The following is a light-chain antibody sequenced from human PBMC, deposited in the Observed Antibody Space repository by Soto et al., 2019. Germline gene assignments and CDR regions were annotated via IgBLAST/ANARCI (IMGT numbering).Light chain of an antibody. Sequence: AIRMTQSPSSLSASTGDRVTITCRASQGISSYLAWYQQKPGKAPKLLIYAASTLQSGVPSRFSGSGSGTEFTLTISSLQPDDFATYYCQQYNRYSRTFGQGTKVDI. J-gene: IGKJ1*01. V-gene: IGKV1-8*01. CDR2: AAS. CDR1: QGISSY. CDR3: QQYNRYSRT.